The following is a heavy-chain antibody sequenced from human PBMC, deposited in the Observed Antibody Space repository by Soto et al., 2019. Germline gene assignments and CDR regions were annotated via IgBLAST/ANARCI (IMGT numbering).Heavy chain of an antibody. J-gene: IGHJ4*02. Sequence: GGSLRLSCAASGLTFSNAWMNWVRQAPGKGLEWVGRIKSKTDGGTTDYAAPVKGRFTISRDDSKNTLYLQMNSLKTEDTAVYYCTTRPAASSESYSDHWAQGTLVPVSS. CDR2: IKSKTDGGTT. D-gene: IGHD6-13*01. CDR1: GLTFSNAW. CDR3: TTRPAASSESYSDH. V-gene: IGHV3-15*07.